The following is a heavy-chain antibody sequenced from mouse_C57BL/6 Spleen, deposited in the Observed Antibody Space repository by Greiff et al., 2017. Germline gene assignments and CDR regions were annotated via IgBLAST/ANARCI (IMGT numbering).Heavy chain of an antibody. Sequence: VQLQESGPGLVAPSQSLSITCTVSGFSLTSYAISWVRQPPGKGLEWLGVIWTGGGTNYNSALKSRLSISKDNSKSQVFLKMNSLQTDDTARYYCARHYYGSSYGYFDVWGTGTTVTVSS. J-gene: IGHJ1*03. D-gene: IGHD1-1*01. CDR1: GFSLTSYA. V-gene: IGHV2-9-1*01. CDR3: ARHYYGSSYGYFDV. CDR2: IWTGGGT.